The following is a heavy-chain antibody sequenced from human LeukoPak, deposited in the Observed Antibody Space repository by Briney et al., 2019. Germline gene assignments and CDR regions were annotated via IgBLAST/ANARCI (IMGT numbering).Heavy chain of an antibody. CDR3: TREVNAFDI. J-gene: IGHJ3*02. V-gene: IGHV3-74*01. CDR2: ISGDGRDI. Sequence: PGGSLRLSCAASGFTFSSDWMHWVRQAPGKGLVWVTGISGDGRDIWYADSVKGRFTISRDNAENTLYLQTNSVRVEDTAVYFCTREVNAFDIWGQGTTVTVSS. CDR1: GFTFSSDW.